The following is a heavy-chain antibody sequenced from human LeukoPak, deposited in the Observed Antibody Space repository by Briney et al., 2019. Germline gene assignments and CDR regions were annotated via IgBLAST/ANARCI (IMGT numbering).Heavy chain of an antibody. Sequence: PSGTLSLTCAVSGGSISSSNWWSWVRQPPGKGLEWIGEIYHSGSTNYNPSLKSRVTISVDTSKNQFSLKLSSVTAADTAVYYCARGPPYGGNSAVEDDAFDIWGQGTMVTVSS. CDR3: ARGPPYGGNSAVEDDAFDI. CDR1: GGSISSSNW. J-gene: IGHJ3*02. CDR2: IYHSGST. D-gene: IGHD4-23*01. V-gene: IGHV4-4*02.